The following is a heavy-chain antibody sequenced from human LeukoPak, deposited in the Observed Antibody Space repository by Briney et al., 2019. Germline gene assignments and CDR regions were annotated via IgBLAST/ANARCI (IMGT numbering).Heavy chain of an antibody. D-gene: IGHD6-13*01. J-gene: IGHJ6*02. V-gene: IGHV3-11*01. Sequence: VGSLLLSCAASGFTFIDYYMSWIRQAPGEGLEWVSYIISSGSTIYYADSVKGRFTISRDNAKNSLYLQMNSLRAEDTAVYYCAREYSSSSGPHYYYYGMDVWGQGTTVTVSS. CDR3: AREYSSSSGPHYYYYGMDV. CDR1: GFTFIDYY. CDR2: IISSGSTI.